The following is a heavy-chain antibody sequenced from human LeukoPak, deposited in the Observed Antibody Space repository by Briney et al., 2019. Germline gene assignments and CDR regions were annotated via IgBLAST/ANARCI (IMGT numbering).Heavy chain of an antibody. V-gene: IGHV3-43D*03. CDR1: GFTFDDYA. J-gene: IGHJ6*03. Sequence: GASLRLSCAASGFTFDDYAMHWVRQAPGKALEWVSLITWDAGSAYYADSVKGRFTISRDNSKYSLFLQMNSLRAEDTALYYCAKGGISVASSKYYYMDVWGKGTTVTVSS. CDR2: ITWDAGSA. CDR3: AKGGISVASSKYYYMDV. D-gene: IGHD1-14*01.